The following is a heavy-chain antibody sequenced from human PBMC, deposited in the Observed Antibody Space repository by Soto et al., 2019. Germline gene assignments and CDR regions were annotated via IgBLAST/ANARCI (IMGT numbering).Heavy chain of an antibody. V-gene: IGHV4-34*01. Sequence: SETLSLGCAVYGGSLSVYYWSWIRQPPGKGLEWIGEINHSGSTNYNPSLKSRVTISVDTSKNQFSLKLSSVTAADTAVYYCARGRRVLTIRHYHDYAMDFWGQGITFSVSS. CDR1: GGSLSVYY. J-gene: IGHJ6*02. CDR2: INHSGST. CDR3: ARGRRVLTIRHYHDYAMDF. D-gene: IGHD3-10*01.